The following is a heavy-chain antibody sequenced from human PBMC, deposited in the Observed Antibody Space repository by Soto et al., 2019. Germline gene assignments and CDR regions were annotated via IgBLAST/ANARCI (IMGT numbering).Heavy chain of an antibody. J-gene: IGHJ5*02. Sequence: VQLVESGGGLVKPGGSLRLSCAASGFVFSDYYMTWIRQAPGKALVWVSDISSGGAVSNFADSVRGRFTISRDNTNNSMYLQMNNLRAEDTAIYYCARRLNGRTTGDWFDPWGQGTLVTVSS. V-gene: IGHV3-11*01. D-gene: IGHD1-1*01. CDR3: ARRLNGRTTGDWFDP. CDR2: ISSGGAVS. CDR1: GFVFSDYY.